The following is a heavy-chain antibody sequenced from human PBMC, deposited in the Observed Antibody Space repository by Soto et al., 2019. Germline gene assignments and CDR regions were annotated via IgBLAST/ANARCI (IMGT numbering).Heavy chain of an antibody. J-gene: IGHJ4*02. CDR3: AREVIAVAGTREYYFDY. D-gene: IGHD6-19*01. Sequence: QVQLVQSGAEVEKPGASVKVSCKASGYTFTSYYMHWVRQAPGQGLEWMGIINPSGGSTSYAQKFQGRVTMTRDTYTSTVYMELSSLRSEDTAVYYCAREVIAVAGTREYYFDYWGQGTLVTVSS. CDR2: INPSGGST. CDR1: GYTFTSYY. V-gene: IGHV1-46*03.